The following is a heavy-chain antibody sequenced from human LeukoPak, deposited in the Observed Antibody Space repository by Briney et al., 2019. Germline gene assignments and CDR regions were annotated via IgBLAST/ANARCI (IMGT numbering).Heavy chain of an antibody. Sequence: GGSLRLSCAAPGFTFSSYWMSWVRQAPGKGLEWVANIKQDGSEKYYVDSVKGRFTISRDTPKNTLYLEMNNLRDEDTAVYYCAISTYDYWGQGTLVTVSS. CDR2: IKQDGSEK. V-gene: IGHV3-7*01. CDR1: GFTFSSYW. J-gene: IGHJ4*02. CDR3: AISTYDY. D-gene: IGHD2-2*01.